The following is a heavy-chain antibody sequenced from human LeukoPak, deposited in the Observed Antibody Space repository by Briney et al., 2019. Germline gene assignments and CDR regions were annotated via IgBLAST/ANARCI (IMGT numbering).Heavy chain of an antibody. Sequence: PSETLSLTCTVSGGSISSSSHYWGWIRQPPGKGLEWIGSIYYSGSTYYNPSLKSRVTISVDTSKNQFSLKLSSVTAADTAVYYCAREYCSSTSCDLGNFDYWGQGTLVTVSS. CDR1: GGSISSSSHY. D-gene: IGHD2-2*01. CDR3: AREYCSSTSCDLGNFDY. V-gene: IGHV4-39*07. CDR2: IYYSGST. J-gene: IGHJ4*02.